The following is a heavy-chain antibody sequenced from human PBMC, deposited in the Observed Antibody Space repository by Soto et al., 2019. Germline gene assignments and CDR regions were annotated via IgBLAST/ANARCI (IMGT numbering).Heavy chain of an antibody. D-gene: IGHD3-10*01. CDR1: GFTFSTYW. J-gene: IGHJ4*02. V-gene: IGHV3-7*01. CDR3: ARGGSESYY. CDR2: IKQDGSEK. Sequence: EVQLVESGGGLVQPGGSLRLSCAVSGFTFSTYWMTWVRQAPGKGLEWVANIKQDGSEKHYVDSVKGRFTISRDNAKNSLYLQMNILRAEDTAVYFCARGGSESYYWGQGTLVTVSS.